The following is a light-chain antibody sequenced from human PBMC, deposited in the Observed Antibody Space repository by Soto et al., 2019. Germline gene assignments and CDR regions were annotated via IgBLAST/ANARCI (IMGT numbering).Light chain of an antibody. CDR3: SSYAGSNTDYV. CDR1: SSDVGDYNH. J-gene: IGLJ1*01. Sequence: QSALTQPPSVSGSPGQSVTISCTGTSSDVGDYNHVSWYQQSPGTVPKLIIYEVSSRPSGVPDRFSGSKSGNTASLTISGLQAEDEADYYCSSYAGSNTDYVFGTGTKLTVL. V-gene: IGLV2-18*02. CDR2: EVS.